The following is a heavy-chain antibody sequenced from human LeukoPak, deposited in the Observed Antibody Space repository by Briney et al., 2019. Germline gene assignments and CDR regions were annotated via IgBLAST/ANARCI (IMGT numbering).Heavy chain of an antibody. CDR3: TRFRDTALDF. V-gene: IGHV3-73*01. CDR1: GFTFSVSA. CDR2: IRSKANNYAT. Sequence: GGSLRLSCAASGFTFSVSAMHWVRQASGKGLEWVGRIRSKANNYATAYAASVKGRFPISRDDSKNTAYLQMNTLKTEDTAVYYCTRFRDTALDFWGQGTLVTVSS. J-gene: IGHJ4*02. D-gene: IGHD5-18*01.